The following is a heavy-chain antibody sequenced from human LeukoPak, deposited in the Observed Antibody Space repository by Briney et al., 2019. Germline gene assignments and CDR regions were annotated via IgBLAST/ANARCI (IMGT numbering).Heavy chain of an antibody. D-gene: IGHD3/OR15-3a*01. CDR3: ARWTKNYFDY. Sequence: SETLSLTCTVSGGSISSSSYYWGWIRQPPGKGLEWIGSMYYSGSTYYNPSLKSRVTISVDTSKNQFSLKLSSVTAADTAVYYCARWTKNYFDYWGQGTLVTVSS. J-gene: IGHJ4*02. CDR1: GGSISSSSYY. V-gene: IGHV4-39*01. CDR2: MYYSGST.